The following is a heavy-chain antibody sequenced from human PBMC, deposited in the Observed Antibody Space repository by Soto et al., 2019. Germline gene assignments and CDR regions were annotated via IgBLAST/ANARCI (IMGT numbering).Heavy chain of an antibody. CDR3: ARDPDSSGYYVFDY. Sequence: PGGSLRLSCAASGFTFGSYAMHWVRQAPGKGLEWVAVISYDGSNKYYADSVKGRFTISRDNSKNTLYLQMNSLRAEDTAVYYCARDPDSSGYYVFDYWGQGTLVTAPQ. CDR1: GFTFGSYA. D-gene: IGHD3-22*01. V-gene: IGHV3-30-3*01. CDR2: ISYDGSNK. J-gene: IGHJ4*02.